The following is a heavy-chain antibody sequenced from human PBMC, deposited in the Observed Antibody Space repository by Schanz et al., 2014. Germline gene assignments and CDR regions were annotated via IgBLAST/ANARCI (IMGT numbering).Heavy chain of an antibody. Sequence: QVQLVESGGGLVKPGGSLRLSCAASGFIFNDYYMNWIRQAPGKGLEWLSYISRDGTTSYSADSVKGLFTISRTTAKTSLYLEMTRPSGDATAVYYSARANLNWEAFDTWGQGTVVTVSS. CDR2: ISRDGTTS. D-gene: IGHD7-27*01. CDR3: ARANLNWEAFDT. CDR1: GFIFNDYY. J-gene: IGHJ3*02. V-gene: IGHV3-11*01.